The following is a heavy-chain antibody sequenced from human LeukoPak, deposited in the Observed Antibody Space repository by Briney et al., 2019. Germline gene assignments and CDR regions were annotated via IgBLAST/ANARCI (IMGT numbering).Heavy chain of an antibody. Sequence: ASVKVSCTASGYTFTSYDIPWVRQAPGQGLEWMSWISAYNGDTNYAQKLQGRVTMTTDTSTSTAHMQLTSLNSDDTAVYYCARDVYCSGGNCYYYFDYWGQGTLVTVSS. CDR1: GYTFTSYD. CDR3: ARDVYCSGGNCYYYFDY. D-gene: IGHD2-15*01. CDR2: ISAYNGDT. J-gene: IGHJ4*02. V-gene: IGHV1-18*01.